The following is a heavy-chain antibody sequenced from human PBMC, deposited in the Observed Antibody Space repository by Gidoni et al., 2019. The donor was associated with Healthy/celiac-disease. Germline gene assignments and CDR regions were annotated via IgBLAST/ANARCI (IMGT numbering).Heavy chain of an antibody. CDR3: ARGYYDSSGSVHFDIWGHFDI. V-gene: IGHV1-46*03. CDR1: GYTFTSYY. CDR2: INPSGGST. D-gene: IGHD3-22*01. Sequence: QVQLVQSGAEVKKPGASVKVSCKASGYTFTSYYMHWVRQAPGQGLEWMGIINPSGGSTSYAQKFQGRVTMTRDTSTSTVYMELSSLRSEDTAVYYCARGYYDSSGSVHFDIWGHFDIWGQGTMVTVSS. J-gene: IGHJ3*02.